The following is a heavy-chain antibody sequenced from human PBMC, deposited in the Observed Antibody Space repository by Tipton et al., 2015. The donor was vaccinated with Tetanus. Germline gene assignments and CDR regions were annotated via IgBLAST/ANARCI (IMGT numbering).Heavy chain of an antibody. D-gene: IGHD3-16*01. J-gene: IGHJ6*02. Sequence: QLVQSGAEVKEPGASVKVSCKASGYNFVNFGISWVRQAPGQGLEWMGWISAYNGKTKYAQRLQGRVTMTTDRSASTAYMDLRHLRSDDTAVYYCARLQEQRIYYDGMDVWSQGTTVTVSS. CDR2: ISAYNGKT. CDR3: ARLQEQRIYYDGMDV. CDR1: GYNFVNFG. V-gene: IGHV1-18*01.